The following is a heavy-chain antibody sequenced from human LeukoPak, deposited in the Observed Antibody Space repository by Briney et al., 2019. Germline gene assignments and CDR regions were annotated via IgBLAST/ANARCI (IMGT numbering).Heavy chain of an antibody. Sequence: ASVKVSCKASGYTFTSYGISWVRPAPGQGLEWMGWISAYNGNTNYAQKLQGRVTMTTHTSTSTAYMELRSLRSDDTAVYYCARVGQYSYGLRDFDYWGQGTLVTVSS. J-gene: IGHJ4*02. CDR2: ISAYNGNT. CDR1: GYTFTSYG. D-gene: IGHD5-18*01. V-gene: IGHV1-18*01. CDR3: ARVGQYSYGLRDFDY.